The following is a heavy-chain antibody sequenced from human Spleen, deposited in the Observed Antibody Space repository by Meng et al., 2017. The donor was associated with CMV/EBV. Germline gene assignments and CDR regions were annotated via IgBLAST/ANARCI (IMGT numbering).Heavy chain of an antibody. V-gene: IGHV1-8*03. J-gene: IGHJ3*02. CDR1: GYTFTSYD. CDR2: MNPNSGNT. Sequence: ASVKVSCKASGYTFTSYDINWVRQATGQGLEWMGWMNPNSGNTGYAQKFQGRVTITRNTSISTAYMELSSLRSEDTAVYYCALQLGYHAFDIWGQGTMVIVSS. D-gene: IGHD1-1*01. CDR3: ALQLGYHAFDI.